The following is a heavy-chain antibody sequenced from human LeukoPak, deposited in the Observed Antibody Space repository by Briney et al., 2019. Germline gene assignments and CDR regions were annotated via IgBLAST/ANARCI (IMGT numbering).Heavy chain of an antibody. D-gene: IGHD5-18*01. J-gene: IGHJ6*02. Sequence: PGGSLRLSCAASGFTFSDHYMDWVRQAPGKGPEWVGRTRNKANSYTTEYAASVKGRFTISRDDSKNSLYLQMNSLKTEDTVVYYCARFYRDTAMVTGDYYYGMDVWGQGTTVTVSS. CDR2: TRNKANSYTT. CDR1: GFTFSDHY. CDR3: ARFYRDTAMVTGDYYYGMDV. V-gene: IGHV3-72*01.